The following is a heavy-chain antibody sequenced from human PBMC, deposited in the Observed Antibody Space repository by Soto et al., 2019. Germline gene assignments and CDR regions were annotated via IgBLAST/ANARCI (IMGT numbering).Heavy chain of an antibody. CDR2: FDPEDGET. CDR3: ATDWRNDYVWGSYEY. J-gene: IGHJ4*02. V-gene: IGHV1-24*01. Sequence: ASVKVSCKVSGYTLTELSMHWVRQAPGKGLEWMGGFDPEDGETIYAQKFQGRVTMTEDTSTDTAYMELSSLRSEDTAVYYCATDWRNDYVWGSYEYWGQGTLVTVSS. D-gene: IGHD3-16*01. CDR1: GYTLTELS.